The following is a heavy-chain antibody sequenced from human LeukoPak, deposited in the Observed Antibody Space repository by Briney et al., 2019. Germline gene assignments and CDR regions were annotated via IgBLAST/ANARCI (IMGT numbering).Heavy chain of an antibody. D-gene: IGHD6-19*01. CDR3: ARDERALSWRWLVQDYYYYYGMDV. J-gene: IGHJ6*02. Sequence: GGSLRLSCAASGFTFSSYSMNWVRQAPGKGLEWVSYISSSSSTIYYADSVKGRFTISRDNAKNSLYLQMNSLRAEDTAVYYCARDERALSWRWLVQDYYYYYGMDVWGQGTTVTVSS. CDR1: GFTFSSYS. V-gene: IGHV3-48*01. CDR2: ISSSSSTI.